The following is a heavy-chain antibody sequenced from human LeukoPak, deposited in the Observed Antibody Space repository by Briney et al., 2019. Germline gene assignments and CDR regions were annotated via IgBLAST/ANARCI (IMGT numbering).Heavy chain of an antibody. CDR2: LYYSGST. D-gene: IGHD2-15*01. CDR3: ARRRVDIVVVVAATPVDAFDT. V-gene: IGHV4-59*13. Sequence: SETLSLTCTLSGDSIRSYYWSWIRQPPGRGLEWIGYLYYSGSTNYNPSLKSRVTISVDTSKNQFSLKLSSVTAADTAVYYCARRRVDIVVVVAATPVDAFDTWGQGTLVTVSS. CDR1: GDSIRSYY. J-gene: IGHJ5*02.